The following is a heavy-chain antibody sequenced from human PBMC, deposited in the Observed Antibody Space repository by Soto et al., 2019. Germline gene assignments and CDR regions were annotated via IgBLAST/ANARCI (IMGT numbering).Heavy chain of an antibody. CDR2: INGGNGDT. CDR1: GYTFTGHA. D-gene: IGHD3-16*02. Sequence: QVQLVQSGAEGKKPGASVNVSCEASGYTFTGHALHWVRQAPGQRLEWMGWINGGNGDTRYSQRFQGRLTIIRDPSASTVYRELSRLRPEDTAVYYCMRSAIGPSGGLIGLFDLWGQGTQGTVSS. CDR3: MRSAIGPSGGLIGLFDL. V-gene: IGHV1-3*01. J-gene: IGHJ5*02.